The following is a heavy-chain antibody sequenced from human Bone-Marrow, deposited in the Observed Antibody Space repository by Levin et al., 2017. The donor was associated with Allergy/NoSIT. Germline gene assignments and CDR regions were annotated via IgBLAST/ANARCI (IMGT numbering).Heavy chain of an antibody. V-gene: IGHV3-66*01. Sequence: GGSLRLSCAASGFTVSNNYMRWVRQPPGKGLEWVSLIYSAGSTYYADSVKGRFTISRDKSKNTLYLHMNSLRAEDTAVYYCARGGDYGNYWGQGTLVTVSS. J-gene: IGHJ4*02. CDR2: IYSAGST. CDR1: GFTVSNNY. CDR3: ARGGDYGNY. D-gene: IGHD4/OR15-4a*01.